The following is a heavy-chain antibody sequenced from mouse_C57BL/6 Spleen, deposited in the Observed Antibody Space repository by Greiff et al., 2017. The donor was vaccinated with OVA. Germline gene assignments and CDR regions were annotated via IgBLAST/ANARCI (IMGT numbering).Heavy chain of an antibody. CDR3: AASYEYDERCYAMDY. CDR2: IWRGGST. J-gene: IGHJ4*01. Sequence: QVQLQQSGPGLVQPSQSLSITCTVSGFSLTSYGVHWVRQSPGKGLEWLGVIWRGGSTDYNAAFMSRLTITTDTSTRQTFFKRNSLQADYTAIYYWAASYEYDERCYAMDYWGQGTSVTVSS. D-gene: IGHD2-4*01. V-gene: IGHV2-5*01. CDR1: GFSLTSYG.